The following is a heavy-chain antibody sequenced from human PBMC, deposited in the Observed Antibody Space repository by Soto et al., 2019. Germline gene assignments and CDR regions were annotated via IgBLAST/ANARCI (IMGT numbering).Heavy chain of an antibody. Sequence: QVRLVESGGGVVQPGRSLRLSCAASGLTFKNYGMHWVRQAPGKGLEWVSVISEDGTYKYYGDSVRGRFTTSRDNFDNTVSLQMNDVRPEDTGLYYCATKGQVDWLPGDYWGQGTLVTVSS. CDR2: ISEDGTYK. D-gene: IGHD3-3*01. V-gene: IGHV3-30*03. J-gene: IGHJ4*02. CDR1: GLTFKNYG. CDR3: ATKGQVDWLPGDY.